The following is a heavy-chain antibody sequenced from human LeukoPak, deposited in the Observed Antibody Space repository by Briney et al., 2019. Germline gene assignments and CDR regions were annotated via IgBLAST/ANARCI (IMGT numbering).Heavy chain of an antibody. Sequence: SETLSLTCTVSGGSVSSGSYYWSWIRQPPGKGLEWIGYIYYSGSTNYNPSLKSRVTISVDMSKNHFSLKLSSVTAADTAVYYCARGAAIGSYYHYWGQGTLVTVSS. CDR2: IYYSGST. D-gene: IGHD1-26*01. CDR1: GGSVSSGSYY. CDR3: ARGAAIGSYYHY. J-gene: IGHJ4*02. V-gene: IGHV4-61*03.